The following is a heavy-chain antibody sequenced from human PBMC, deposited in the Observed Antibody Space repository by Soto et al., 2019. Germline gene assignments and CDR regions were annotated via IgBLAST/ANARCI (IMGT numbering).Heavy chain of an antibody. CDR1: GGSFSGYY. D-gene: IGHD3-22*01. V-gene: IGHV4-34*01. J-gene: IGHJ4*02. Sequence: QVQLQQWGAGLLKPSETLSLTCAVYGGSFSGYYWSWIRQPPGKGLEWIGEINHSGSTNYNPSLKSRVTISVDTSKNQFSLKLSSVTAADTAVYYCARIASDYDSSGYYLVLDYWGQGTLVTVSS. CDR2: INHSGST. CDR3: ARIASDYDSSGYYLVLDY.